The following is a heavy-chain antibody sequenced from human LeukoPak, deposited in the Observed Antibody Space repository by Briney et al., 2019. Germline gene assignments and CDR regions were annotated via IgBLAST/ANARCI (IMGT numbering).Heavy chain of an antibody. CDR1: GGSISSYY. V-gene: IGHV4-59*01. CDR3: ARGGLMDYFALDV. CDR2: IYYTGST. D-gene: IGHD3-16*01. Sequence: PSETLSLTCTVSGGSISSYYWSWIRRPPGKGLEWIGYIYYTGSTNYNPSLKSRVTISVDTSKNHFSLKLTSVTAADAAVYYCARGGLMDYFALDVWGQGTTVTVSS. J-gene: IGHJ6*02.